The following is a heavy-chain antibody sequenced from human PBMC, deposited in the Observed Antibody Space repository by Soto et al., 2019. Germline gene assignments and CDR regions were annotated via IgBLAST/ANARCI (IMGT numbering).Heavy chain of an antibody. D-gene: IGHD1-26*01. Sequence: ASVKVSCKASGYTFSSYAIHWVRQAPGQGLEWMGWINAGNGNTKYSQKFQGRVTITRDTSASTAYMELNSLRSEDTAVYYCARVDGIYWAQGTLVPFS. V-gene: IGHV1-3*01. CDR1: GYTFSSYA. J-gene: IGHJ4*02. CDR3: ARVDGIY. CDR2: INAGNGNT.